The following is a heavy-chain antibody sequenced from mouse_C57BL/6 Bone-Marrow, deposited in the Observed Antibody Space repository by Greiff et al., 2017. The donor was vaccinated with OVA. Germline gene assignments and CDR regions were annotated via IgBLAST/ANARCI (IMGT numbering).Heavy chain of an antibody. J-gene: IGHJ2*01. V-gene: IGHV14-4*01. CDR3: TTKNYLDY. CDR2: IDPENGDT. CDR1: GFNIKDDY. Sequence: EVQLQQSGAELVRPGASVKLSCTASGFNIKDDYMHWVKQRHEQGLEWIGWIDPENGDTEYASKFQGKATITADTSSNTAYLQLSSLTSVDTAVYYCTTKNYLDYWGQGTTLTVSS.